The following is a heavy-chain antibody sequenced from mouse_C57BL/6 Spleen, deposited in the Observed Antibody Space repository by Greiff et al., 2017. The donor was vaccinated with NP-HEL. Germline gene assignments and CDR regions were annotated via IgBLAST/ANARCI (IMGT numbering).Heavy chain of an antibody. CDR1: GYTFTSYW. J-gene: IGHJ2*01. CDR2: IDPSDSYT. D-gene: IGHD1-1*01. Sequence: QVQLQQPGAELVMPGASVKLSCKASGYTFTSYWMHWVKQRPGQGLEWIGEIDPSDSYTNYNQKFKGKSTLTVDKSSSTAYMQLSSLTSEDSAVYYCFTTVVATRKYLDYWGQGTTLTVSS. V-gene: IGHV1-69*01. CDR3: FTTVVATRKYLDY.